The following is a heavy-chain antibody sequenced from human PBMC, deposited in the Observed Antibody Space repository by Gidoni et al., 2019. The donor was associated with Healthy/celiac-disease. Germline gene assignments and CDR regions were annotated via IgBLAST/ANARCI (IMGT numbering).Heavy chain of an antibody. Sequence: QVTLKESGPVLVKPTETLTLTCTVSGFSLSNARMGVSWIRQHPGKALAWLAHIFSNDEKSYSTSLKSRLTISKDTSKSQVVLTMTNMDPVDTATYYCARRYDYGDYVWFDPWGQGTLVTVSS. V-gene: IGHV2-26*01. CDR1: GFSLSNARMG. CDR2: IFSNDEK. D-gene: IGHD4-17*01. J-gene: IGHJ5*02. CDR3: ARRYDYGDYVWFDP.